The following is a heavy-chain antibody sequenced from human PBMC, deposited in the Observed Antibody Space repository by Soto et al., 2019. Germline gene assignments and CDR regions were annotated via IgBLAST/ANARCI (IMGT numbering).Heavy chain of an antibody. CDR1: GFTFSSSW. V-gene: IGHV3-7*05. Sequence: PGGSLRLSCEASGFTFSSSWMSWVRQAPGTGLEWVATIKPDGSEKYYVDSVTGRFTISRDNAKNSLYLQMNSLRAEDTAVYYCARGPLWGQGTLVTVSS. J-gene: IGHJ1*01. CDR3: ARGPL. CDR2: IKPDGSEK.